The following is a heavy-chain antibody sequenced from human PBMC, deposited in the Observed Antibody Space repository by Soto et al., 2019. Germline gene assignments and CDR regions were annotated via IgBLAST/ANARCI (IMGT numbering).Heavy chain of an antibody. CDR3: AKLSSVTMIVDVITGRSFDY. V-gene: IGHV3-23*01. CDR2: ISGSGKST. J-gene: IGHJ4*02. D-gene: IGHD3-22*01. CDR1: GFTFSSYA. Sequence: HLLESGGGLVQPGGSLRLSCAVSGFTFSSYAMSWVRQAPGKGLEWISVISGSGKSTNYADSVKGRFTTSRDNSKNTLYLQMSGLRAEDTAIYYCAKLSSVTMIVDVITGRSFDYWGQGTLVTVSS.